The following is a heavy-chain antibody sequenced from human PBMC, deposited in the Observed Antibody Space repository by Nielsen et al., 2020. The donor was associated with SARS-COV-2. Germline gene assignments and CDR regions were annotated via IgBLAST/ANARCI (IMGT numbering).Heavy chain of an antibody. J-gene: IGHJ6*02. CDR3: ASYSNYPYYYGMDV. CDR2: IIPIFGTA. D-gene: IGHD4-11*01. V-gene: IGHV1-69*13. Sequence: SVQVSCKASGGTFSSYAISWVRQAPGQGLEWMGGIIPIFGTANYAQKFQGRVTITADESTSSAYMELSSLRSEDTAVYYCASYSNYPYYYGMDVWGQVTTVTVSS. CDR1: GGTFSSYA.